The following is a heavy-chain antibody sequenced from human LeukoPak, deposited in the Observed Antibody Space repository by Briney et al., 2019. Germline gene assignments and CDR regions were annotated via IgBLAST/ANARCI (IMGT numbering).Heavy chain of an antibody. CDR3: ARDEGRFDRGVIN. Sequence: GGSLRLSCAASGFTFSSYGMHWVRQAPGKGLEWVSVIYSGGSTYYADSVKGRFTISRDNSKNTLYLQMNSLRAEDTAVYYCARDEGRFDRGVINWGQGTLVTVSS. D-gene: IGHD3-10*01. CDR2: IYSGGST. J-gene: IGHJ4*02. V-gene: IGHV3-66*01. CDR1: GFTFSSYG.